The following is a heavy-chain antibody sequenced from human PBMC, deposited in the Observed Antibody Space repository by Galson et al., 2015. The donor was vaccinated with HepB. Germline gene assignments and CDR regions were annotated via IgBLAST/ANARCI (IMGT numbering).Heavy chain of an antibody. CDR3: ARIYGDYGEFDH. CDR1: GFTFSSYA. CDR2: ISYDGSNK. V-gene: IGHV3-30*04. D-gene: IGHD4-17*01. J-gene: IGHJ4*02. Sequence: SLRLSCAASGFTFSSYAMHWVRQAPGKGLEWVAVISYDGSNKYYADSVKGRFTISRDNSKNTLYLQMNSLRAEDTAVYYCARIYGDYGEFDHWGQGTLVTVSS.